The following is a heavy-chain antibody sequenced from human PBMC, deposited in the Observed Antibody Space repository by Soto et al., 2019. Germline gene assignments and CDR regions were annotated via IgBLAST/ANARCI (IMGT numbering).Heavy chain of an antibody. CDR3: ARQYPSSSRHFDH. CDR1: GFTFRTYN. CDR2: ISAGSSNI. Sequence: PVGSLRLSGAASGFTFRTYNMIWVRQAPGKGLEWVSSISAGSSNIYYAPSVKGRLTISRDNAKNLLYLQINSLRAEDTAVYYCARQYPSSSRHFDHWGQGTLVTVSS. D-gene: IGHD6-6*01. V-gene: IGHV3-21*01. J-gene: IGHJ4*02.